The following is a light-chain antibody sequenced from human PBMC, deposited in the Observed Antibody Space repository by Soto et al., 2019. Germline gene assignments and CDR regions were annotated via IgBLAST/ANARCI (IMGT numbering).Light chain of an antibody. V-gene: IGKV1-5*03. CDR3: QQYNSYSYT. Sequence: DIQMTQSPSTLSASVGDRVTITCRASQSISSWLAWYQQKPGKAPKLLIYKASSLESGVPSRSSGSGSGTEFTLTISSLQPDDFATYYCQQYNSYSYTFGQGTKVDIK. J-gene: IGKJ2*01. CDR2: KAS. CDR1: QSISSW.